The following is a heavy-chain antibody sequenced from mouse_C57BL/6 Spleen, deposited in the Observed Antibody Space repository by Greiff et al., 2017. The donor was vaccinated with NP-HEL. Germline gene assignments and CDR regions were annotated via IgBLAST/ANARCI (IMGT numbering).Heavy chain of an antibody. CDR1: GYSITSGYD. V-gene: IGHV3-1*01. CDR3: AIYDRAFAY. CDR2: ISYSGST. J-gene: IGHJ3*01. D-gene: IGHD2-12*01. Sequence: EVKLQESGPGMVKPSQSLSLTCTVTGYSITSGYDWHWIRHFPGNKLEWMGYISYSGSTNYNPPLKSRISITHDTSNNHFFLKLNSVTTEDTATYYCAIYDRAFAYWGQGTLVTVSA.